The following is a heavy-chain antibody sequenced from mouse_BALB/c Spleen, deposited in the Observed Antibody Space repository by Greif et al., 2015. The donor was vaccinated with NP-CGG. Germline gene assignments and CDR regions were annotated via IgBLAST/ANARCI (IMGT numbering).Heavy chain of an antibody. J-gene: IGHJ2*01. CDR3: ATVVEENYFDY. D-gene: IGHD1-1*01. V-gene: IGHV1-69*02. CDR1: GYTFTSYW. CDR2: IDPSDSYT. Sequence: QVQLQQSGAELVKPGASVKLSCKASGYTFTSYWMHWVKQRPGQGLEWIGEIDPSDSYTNYNQKFKGKATLTVDKSSSTAYMQLSSLTSEDSAVYYCATVVEENYFDYWGQGTALTVSS.